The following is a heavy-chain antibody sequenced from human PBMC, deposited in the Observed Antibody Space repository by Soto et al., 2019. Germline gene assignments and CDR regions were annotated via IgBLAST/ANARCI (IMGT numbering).Heavy chain of an antibody. CDR3: AKDLGSGWYDSFYYYYGMDV. CDR2: ISYDGSNK. J-gene: IGHJ6*02. V-gene: IGHV3-30*18. D-gene: IGHD6-19*01. CDR1: GFTFSSYG. Sequence: GGSLRLSCAASGFTFSSYGMHWVRQAPGKGLEWVAVISYDGSNKYYADSVKGRFTISRDNSKNTLYLQMNSLRAEDTAVYYCAKDLGSGWYDSFYYYYGMDVWGQGTTVTVSS.